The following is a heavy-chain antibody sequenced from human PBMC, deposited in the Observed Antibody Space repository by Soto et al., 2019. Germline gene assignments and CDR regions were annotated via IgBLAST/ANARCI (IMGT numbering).Heavy chain of an antibody. V-gene: IGHV3-30*18. CDR1: GFTFSSYG. Sequence: QVQLVESGGGVVQPGRSLRLSCAASGFTFSSYGMHWVRQAPGKGLEWVAGISYDGSNKYYADSVKGRFTISRDNSKNTLYLQMNSLRAEDTAVYYCAKDSMIVVVGEESDAFDIWGQGTMVTVSS. CDR2: ISYDGSNK. CDR3: AKDSMIVVVGEESDAFDI. D-gene: IGHD3-22*01. J-gene: IGHJ3*02.